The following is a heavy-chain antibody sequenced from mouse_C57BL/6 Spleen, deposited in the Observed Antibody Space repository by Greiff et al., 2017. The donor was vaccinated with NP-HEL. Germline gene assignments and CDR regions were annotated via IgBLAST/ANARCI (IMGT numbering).Heavy chain of an antibody. CDR2: INPNYGTT. CDR3: ARGYGSSYAWYFDY. V-gene: IGHV1-39*01. D-gene: IGHD1-1*01. Sequence: QLQESGPELVKPGASVKISCKASGYSFTDYNMNWVKQSNGKSLEWIGVINPNYGTTSYNQKFKGKATLTVDQSSSTAYMQLNSLTSEDSAVYYCARGYGSSYAWYFDYWGKGTTLTVSS. J-gene: IGHJ2*01. CDR1: GYSFTDYN.